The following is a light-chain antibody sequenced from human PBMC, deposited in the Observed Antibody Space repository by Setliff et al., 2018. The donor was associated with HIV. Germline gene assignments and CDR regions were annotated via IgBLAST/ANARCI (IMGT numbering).Light chain of an antibody. CDR3: AAWDNSLSGSYV. Sequence: QSVLTQPPSASGTPGQRVTISCSGSSSNIGRNYVYWYQQLPGTTPKLLIYRNNQRPSGVPDRFSGSKSGTSASLAISGLRSEDEADYYCAAWDNSLSGSYVFATGTGHRP. V-gene: IGLV1-47*01. CDR2: RNN. J-gene: IGLJ1*01. CDR1: SSNIGRNY.